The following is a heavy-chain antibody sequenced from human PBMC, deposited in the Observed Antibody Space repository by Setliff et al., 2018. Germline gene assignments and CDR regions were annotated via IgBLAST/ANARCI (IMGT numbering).Heavy chain of an antibody. D-gene: IGHD2-21*02. V-gene: IGHV4-61*09. CDR2: IYTGGST. CDR1: GDSISSGTYY. CDR3: ARDRLRGWFDP. Sequence: SETLSLTCTVSGDSISSGTYYWSYWTWIRLPAGKGLEWIGHIYTGGSTNYNPSLKSRVTMSVDTSKNQFSLRLSSVTAADTAIYYCARDRLRGWFDPWGQGTLGTVSS. J-gene: IGHJ5*02.